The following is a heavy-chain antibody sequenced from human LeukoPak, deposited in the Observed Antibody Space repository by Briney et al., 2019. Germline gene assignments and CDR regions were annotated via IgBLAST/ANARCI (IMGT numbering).Heavy chain of an antibody. D-gene: IGHD3-22*01. V-gene: IGHV4-59*08. J-gene: IGHJ3*02. CDR3: ASWETYYYDSSGYFWAAFDI. CDR1: GGSISSYY. Sequence: SETLSLTCTVSGGSISSYYWSWIRQPPGNGLEWIGYIYYSGSTNYNPSLKSRVTISVDTSKNQFSLKLSSVTAADTAVYYCASWETYYYDSSGYFWAAFDIWGQGTMVTVSS. CDR2: IYYSGST.